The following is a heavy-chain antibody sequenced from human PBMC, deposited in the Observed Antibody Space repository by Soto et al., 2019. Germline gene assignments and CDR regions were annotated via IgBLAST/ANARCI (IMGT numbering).Heavy chain of an antibody. D-gene: IGHD6-13*01. CDR2: VYYSGST. Sequence: SETLSLTCTVSGGSISSSIYYCGCLRQPPGKGLEWIGSVYYSGSTNYNPSLKSRVIISVDKSKNQFSLKLSSVTDADTAMYYCARGERQQQRDYWGQGTLVTVSS. J-gene: IGHJ4*02. V-gene: IGHV4-39*07. CDR3: ARGERQQQRDY. CDR1: GGSISSSIYY.